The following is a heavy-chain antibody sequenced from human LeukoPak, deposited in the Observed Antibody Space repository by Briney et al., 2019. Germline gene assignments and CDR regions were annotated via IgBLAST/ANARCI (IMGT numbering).Heavy chain of an antibody. J-gene: IGHJ1*01. V-gene: IGHV3-9*03. Sequence: PGGSLRLSCAASGFTFDDYAMHWVRQAPGKGLEWVSGISWNSGSIGYADSVKGRFTISRDNAKNSLYLQMNSLRAEDMALYYCANGYCSGGSCSVPEYFQHWGQGTLVTVSS. D-gene: IGHD2-15*01. CDR1: GFTFDDYA. CDR3: ANGYCSGGSCSVPEYFQH. CDR2: ISWNSGSI.